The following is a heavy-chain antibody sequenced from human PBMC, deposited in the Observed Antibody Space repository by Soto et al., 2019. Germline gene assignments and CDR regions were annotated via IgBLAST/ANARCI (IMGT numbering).Heavy chain of an antibody. J-gene: IGHJ4*02. D-gene: IGHD3-3*01. CDR3: ARYPVFGVVIVYYCDC. CDR1: GYTFTSYA. V-gene: IGHV1-3*01. CDR2: INAGNGNT. Sequence: ASVKVSCKASGYTFTSYAMHWVRQAPGQRLEWMGWINAGNGNTKYSQKFQGRVTITRDTSASTAYMELSSLRSEDTAVYYCARYPVFGVVIVYYCDCWGQGTLVTVSS.